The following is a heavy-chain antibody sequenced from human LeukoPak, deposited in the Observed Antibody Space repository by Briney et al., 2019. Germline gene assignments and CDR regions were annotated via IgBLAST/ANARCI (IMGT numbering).Heavy chain of an antibody. D-gene: IGHD2-15*01. CDR2: ITSSSSYI. CDR3: VRSPNGGFDAFDI. V-gene: IGHV3-21*01. J-gene: IGHJ3*02. Sequence: PGGSLRLSCAASGFTFNRYTINWVRQAPGKGLEWVSSITSSSSYIYSADSVKGRFTISRDNAENSLYLQMNSLRAEDTALYYCVRSPNGGFDAFDIWGQGTMVSVSS. CDR1: GFTFNRYT.